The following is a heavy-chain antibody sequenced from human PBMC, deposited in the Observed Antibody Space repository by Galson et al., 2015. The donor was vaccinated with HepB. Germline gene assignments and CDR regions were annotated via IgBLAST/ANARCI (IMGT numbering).Heavy chain of an antibody. D-gene: IGHD1-1*01. CDR2: ISSSSSYI. Sequence: SLRLSCAASGFTFSSYSMNWVRQAPGKGLEWVSSISSSSSYIYYADSVKGRFTISRDNAKNSLYLQMNSLRAEDTAVYYCARDLPASTTLKYYYYGMDVWGQGTTVTVSS. J-gene: IGHJ6*02. CDR1: GFTFSSYS. V-gene: IGHV3-21*01. CDR3: ARDLPASTTLKYYYYGMDV.